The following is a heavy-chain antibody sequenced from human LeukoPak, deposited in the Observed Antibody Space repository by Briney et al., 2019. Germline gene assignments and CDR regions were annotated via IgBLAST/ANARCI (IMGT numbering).Heavy chain of an antibody. D-gene: IGHD3-10*01. CDR1: GGSISSGDYS. CDR2: IYHSGST. CDR3: ARYILGVVRWFDP. J-gene: IGHJ5*02. V-gene: IGHV4-30-2*01. Sequence: SETLSLTCAVSGGSISSGDYSWSWIRQPPGKGLEWIGYIYHSGSTYYNPPLKSRVTISVDRSKNQLSLKLSSVTAADTVVYYCARYILGVVRWFDPWGQGTLVTVSS.